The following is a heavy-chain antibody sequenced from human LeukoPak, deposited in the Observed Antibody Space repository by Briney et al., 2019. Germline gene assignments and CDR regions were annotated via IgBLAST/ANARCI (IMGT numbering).Heavy chain of an antibody. CDR3: AKSGGYGLIDY. CDR2: IYYTGNT. D-gene: IGHD1-26*01. Sequence: PSETLSLTCTVSGVSISSSNSYWGWIRQPPGKGLEWIGSIYYTGNTYYNASLKSRVTISIDTSKNQISLKLNSVTAADTAMYYCAKSGGYGLIDYWGQGTLVTVSS. J-gene: IGHJ4*02. CDR1: GVSISSSNSY. V-gene: IGHV4-39*01.